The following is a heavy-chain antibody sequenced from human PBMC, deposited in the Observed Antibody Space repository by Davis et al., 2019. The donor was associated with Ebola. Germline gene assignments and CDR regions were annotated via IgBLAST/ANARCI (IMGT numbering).Heavy chain of an antibody. CDR1: GNSFTNYW. J-gene: IGHJ3*02. D-gene: IGHD1-20*01. CDR2: IYTGDSDT. V-gene: IGHV5-51*01. Sequence: GESLKISCKGSGNSFTNYWIGWVRQMPGKGLEWMGIIYTGDSDTRYSPSFRGQVPISADKSITTAYLQWTSLKASDTAMYYCATLRRTITGMDDAFDIWGQGTMVTVSS. CDR3: ATLRRTITGMDDAFDI.